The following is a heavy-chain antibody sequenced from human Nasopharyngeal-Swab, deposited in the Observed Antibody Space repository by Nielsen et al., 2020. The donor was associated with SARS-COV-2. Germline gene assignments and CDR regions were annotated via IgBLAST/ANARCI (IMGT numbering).Heavy chain of an antibody. D-gene: IGHD2-21*01. J-gene: IGHJ6*02. V-gene: IGHV3-23*01. CDR3: ARAGPLLMSYYYGMDV. CDR1: GFTFSSYA. Sequence: GESLKISCAASGFTFSSYAMSWVRQAPGKGLEWVSAISGSGGSTYYADSVKGRFTTSRDNSKNTLYLQMNSLRAEDTAVSYCARAGPLLMSYYYGMDVWGQGTTVTVSS. CDR2: ISGSGGST.